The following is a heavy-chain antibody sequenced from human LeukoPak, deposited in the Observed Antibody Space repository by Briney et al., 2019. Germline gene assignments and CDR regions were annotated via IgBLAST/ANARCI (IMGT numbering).Heavy chain of an antibody. J-gene: IGHJ4*02. CDR1: GYTFTGYY. D-gene: IGHD5-18*01. V-gene: IGHV1-2*02. CDR2: INPNSGGT. CDR3: AREGIRGFADSYDY. Sequence: ASVKVSCKASGYTFTGYYMHWVRQAPGQGLEWMGWINPNSGGTNYAQKFQGRVTMTRDTSISTAYMELSRLRSDGTAVYYCAREGIRGFADSYDYWGQGTLVTVSS.